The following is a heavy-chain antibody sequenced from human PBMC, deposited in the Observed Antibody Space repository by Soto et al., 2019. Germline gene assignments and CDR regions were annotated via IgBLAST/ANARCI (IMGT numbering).Heavy chain of an antibody. V-gene: IGHV1-18*01. CDR2: ISAYNGNT. CDR3: ARDLGTVTTSPLMDV. D-gene: IGHD4-4*01. Sequence: ASVKVSCKASGYTFNSYGISWVRQAPGQGLEWMGWISAYNGNTNYAQKLQGRVTMTTDTSTSTAYMELRSLRSDDTAVYYCARDLGTVTTSPLMDVWGKGTTVTVSS. CDR1: GYTFNSYG. J-gene: IGHJ6*04.